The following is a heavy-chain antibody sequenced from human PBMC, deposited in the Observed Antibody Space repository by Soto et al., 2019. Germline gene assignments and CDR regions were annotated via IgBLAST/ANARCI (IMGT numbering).Heavy chain of an antibody. CDR2: IYYSGST. D-gene: IGHD5-18*01. CDR3: ARATGQYSYGYGVWFDP. J-gene: IGHJ5*02. CDR1: GGSISSGGYY. Sequence: SETLSLTCTVSGGSISSGGYYWSWIRQHPGKGLEWIGYIYYSGSTYYNPSLKSRVTISVDTSKNQFSLKLSSVTAADTVVYYCARATGQYSYGYGVWFDPWGQGALVTVSS. V-gene: IGHV4-31*03.